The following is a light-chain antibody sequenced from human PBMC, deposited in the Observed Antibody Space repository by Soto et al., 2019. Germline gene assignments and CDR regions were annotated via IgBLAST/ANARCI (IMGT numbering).Light chain of an antibody. CDR3: NSYRTISTYV. V-gene: IGLV2-14*01. CDR1: SSDIGGYNF. CDR2: DVR. Sequence: QSALTQPASVSGSPGQSITISWTGTSSDIGGYNFVSWYQQHPGKAPKLLIYDVRNRPSGVSNRFSGSKSGNTASLTISGLQAEDEADYYCNSYRTISTYVFGTGTKLTVL. J-gene: IGLJ1*01.